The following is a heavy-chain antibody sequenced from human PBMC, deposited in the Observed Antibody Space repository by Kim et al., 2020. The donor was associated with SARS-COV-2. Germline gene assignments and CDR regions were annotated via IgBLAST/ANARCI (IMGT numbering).Heavy chain of an antibody. CDR3: ARGRAGVVPSPILGLGPYYDYYAMDV. Sequence: SETLSLTCAVFGESFSGYHWTWIRQSPGKGLEWIGEINHSGGTNCNPSLNSRVTISLDTSKNQFSLKLGSLSAADTAVYYCARGRAGVVPSPILGLGPYYDYYAMDVWGQGTTITVSS. D-gene: IGHD3-3*01. V-gene: IGHV4-34*01. J-gene: IGHJ6*02. CDR2: INHSGGT. CDR1: GESFSGYH.